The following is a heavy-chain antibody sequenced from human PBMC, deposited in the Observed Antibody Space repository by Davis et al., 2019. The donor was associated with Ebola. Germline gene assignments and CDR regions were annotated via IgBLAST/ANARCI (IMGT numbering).Heavy chain of an antibody. CDR1: GGSISSSSYY. D-gene: IGHD4-17*01. Sequence: MPSETLSLTCTVSGGSISSSSYYWGWIRQPPGKGLEWIGSIYYSGSTYYNPSLKSRVTISVDTSKNQFSLKLSSVTAADTAVYYCARDPGPPYGDYPSWGQGTLVTVSS. CDR3: ARDPGPPYGDYPS. V-gene: IGHV4-39*07. J-gene: IGHJ4*02. CDR2: IYYSGST.